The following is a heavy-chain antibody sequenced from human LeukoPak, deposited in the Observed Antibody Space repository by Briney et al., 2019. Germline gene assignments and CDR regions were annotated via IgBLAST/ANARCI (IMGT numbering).Heavy chain of an antibody. Sequence: SETLSLTCTVSGGSISSGSYYWSWIRQPAGKGLEWIGRIYASGSTNYNPSLKSRVTISVDTSKNQFSLRLTSVTAADTAVYYCARDNIAGAQIDYWGQGTLVTVSS. CDR1: GGSISSGSYY. V-gene: IGHV4-61*02. D-gene: IGHD1-26*01. CDR2: IYASGST. J-gene: IGHJ4*02. CDR3: ARDNIAGAQIDY.